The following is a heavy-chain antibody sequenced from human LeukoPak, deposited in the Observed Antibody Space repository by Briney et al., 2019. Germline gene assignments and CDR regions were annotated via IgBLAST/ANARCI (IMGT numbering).Heavy chain of an antibody. CDR1: GGSISSGSYY. Sequence: SETLSLTCTVSGGSISSGSYYWSWIRQPAGKGLEWIGRIYTSGSTNYNPSLKSRVTISVDTSENQFSLKLSSVTAADTAVYYCARWTGRGRFDPWGQGTLVTVSS. CDR2: IYTSGST. J-gene: IGHJ5*02. CDR3: ARWTGRGRFDP. V-gene: IGHV4-61*02. D-gene: IGHD3/OR15-3a*01.